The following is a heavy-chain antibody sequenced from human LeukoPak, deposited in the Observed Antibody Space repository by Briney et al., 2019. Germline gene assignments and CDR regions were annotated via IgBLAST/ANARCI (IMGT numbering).Heavy chain of an antibody. J-gene: IGHJ4*02. D-gene: IGHD3-22*01. CDR2: IKQDGSEK. CDR1: GFTLSGYW. V-gene: IGHV3-7*01. Sequence: GGSLRLSCAASGFTLSGYWMSWVRQAPGKGLEWVANIKQDGSEKYYVDSVKGRFTISRDNAKNSLYLQMNSLRAEDTAVYYCARDRGWRSSGYYLYYFDFWGQGTLVTVSS. CDR3: ARDRGWRSSGYYLYYFDF.